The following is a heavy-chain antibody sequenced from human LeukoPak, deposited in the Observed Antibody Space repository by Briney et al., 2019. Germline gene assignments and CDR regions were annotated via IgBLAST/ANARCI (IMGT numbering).Heavy chain of an antibody. Sequence: SETLSLTCAVYGGSFSGYYWSWIRQPPGKGLEWIGEINHSGSTNYNPSLKSRVTISVDTSKNQFSLKLSSVTAADTAVYYCARGGPRLTGTRSWFDPWGQGTLVTVSS. CDR3: ARGGPRLTGTRSWFDP. J-gene: IGHJ5*02. D-gene: IGHD1-7*01. CDR2: INHSGST. V-gene: IGHV4-34*01. CDR1: GGSFSGYY.